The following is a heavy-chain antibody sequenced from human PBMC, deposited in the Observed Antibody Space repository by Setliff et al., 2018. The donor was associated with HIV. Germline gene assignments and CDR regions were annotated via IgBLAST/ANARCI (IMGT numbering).Heavy chain of an antibody. CDR1: GGTFSSFA. CDR2: IIPIIEKT. CDR3: ARDPNYYDRGSYYNFDY. D-gene: IGHD3-22*01. V-gene: IGHV1-69*10. J-gene: IGHJ4*02. Sequence: SVKVSCKASGGTFSSFAISWVRQAPGQGLEWLGGIIPIIEKTNYAQKFQGRVTMTRYTSISTAYLDLSRLRSEDTAVYYCARDPNYYDRGSYYNFDYWGEGTLVTVPS.